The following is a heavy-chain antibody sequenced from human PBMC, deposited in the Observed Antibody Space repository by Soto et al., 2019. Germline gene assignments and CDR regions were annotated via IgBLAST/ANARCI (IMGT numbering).Heavy chain of an antibody. J-gene: IGHJ4*02. CDR1: GGSFSSYA. CDR2: IIPIFGTP. Sequence: SVKVSFKASGGSFSSYAISWVRQAPGQGLEWMGGIIPIFGTPSYAQKFQGRVTITADESTSTAYMELSSLRSEDTAVYYCAREYRSSSGRFDNWGQGTLVTVSS. D-gene: IGHD6-6*01. CDR3: AREYRSSSGRFDN. V-gene: IGHV1-69*13.